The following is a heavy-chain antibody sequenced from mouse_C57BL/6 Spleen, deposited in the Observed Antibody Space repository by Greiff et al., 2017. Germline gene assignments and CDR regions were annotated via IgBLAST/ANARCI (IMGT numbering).Heavy chain of an antibody. J-gene: IGHJ2*01. CDR1: GFNIKDDY. V-gene: IGHV14-4*01. CDR2: IDPENGDT. Sequence: VQLQQSGAELVRPGASVKLSCTASGFNIKDDYMHWVKQRPEQGLEWIGWIDPENGDTEYAAKFQGKATITADTSSNTAYLQLSSLTSEYTAVYYGTTPLYDGSSYFDYGGQGTTLTVSS. CDR3: TTPLYDGSSYFDY. D-gene: IGHD1-1*01.